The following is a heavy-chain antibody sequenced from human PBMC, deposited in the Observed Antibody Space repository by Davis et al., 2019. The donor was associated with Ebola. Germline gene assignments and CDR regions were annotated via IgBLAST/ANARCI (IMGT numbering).Heavy chain of an antibody. CDR2: ISGSGRT. V-gene: IGHV4-59*11. D-gene: IGHD3-22*01. Sequence: PSETLSLTCTVSDDSISGHYWNWFRQPPGKGLEWIGFISGSGRTSYNPSLTSRITISADTSKNQFSLKLRSVTAADTAVYYCVRFGYGAYWGRGTLVTVSS. J-gene: IGHJ4*02. CDR3: VRFGYGAY. CDR1: DDSISGHY.